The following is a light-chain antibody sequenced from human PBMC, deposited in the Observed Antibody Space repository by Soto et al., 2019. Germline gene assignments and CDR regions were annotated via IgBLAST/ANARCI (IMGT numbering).Light chain of an antibody. CDR1: QSIRSY. Sequence: DIQMTQSPSSLSASVGDRVTITCRASQSIRSYLNWYQQKPGKAPKLLIYAASNLQSGVPSRFSGSGSGTDFTLTISSLQPEDFATYYCQQTYETPITFGQGTRLEI. CDR2: AAS. V-gene: IGKV1-39*01. J-gene: IGKJ5*01. CDR3: QQTYETPIT.